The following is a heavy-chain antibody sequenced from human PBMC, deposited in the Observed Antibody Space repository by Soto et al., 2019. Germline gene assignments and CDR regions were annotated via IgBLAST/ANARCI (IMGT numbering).Heavy chain of an antibody. D-gene: IGHD2-21*02. J-gene: IGHJ5*02. Sequence: ASVKVSCKASGYTFTTYAMHWVRQAPGQRLEWMGWINAGNGKTKYSQRFQGRVTITRDTSATTAYMELSSLRSEDTAVYYCARDSPTGPPLYCGGDRSIDPWGQGTLVTVSS. CDR3: ARDSPTGPPLYCGGDRSIDP. CDR2: INAGNGKT. V-gene: IGHV1-3*01. CDR1: GYTFTTYA.